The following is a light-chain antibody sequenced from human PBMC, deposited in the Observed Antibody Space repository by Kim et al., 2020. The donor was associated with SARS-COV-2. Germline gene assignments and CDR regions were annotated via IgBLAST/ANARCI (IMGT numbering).Light chain of an antibody. CDR2: DVS. V-gene: IGLV2-14*01. Sequence: QSVLTQPASVSGSPGQSITIPCTGTSSDVGGYNYVSWYQQHPGKAPKLMIYDVSKRPPGVSNRGSGSKSGSTASLTISGLQAEDEADYYGSSYTSSSAFVFGRGTKVSVL. CDR3: SSYTSSSAFV. CDR1: SSDVGGYNY. J-gene: IGLJ1*01.